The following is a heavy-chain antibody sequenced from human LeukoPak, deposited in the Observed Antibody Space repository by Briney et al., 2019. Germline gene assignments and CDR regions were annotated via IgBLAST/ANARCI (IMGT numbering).Heavy chain of an antibody. Sequence: PGGSLRLSCAASGFTFSSYSMNWVRQAPGKGLEWVSSISSSSSYIYYADSVKGRFTISRDNAKNSLYLQMNSLRAEDTAVYYCARLAVAGSIGDYWGRGTLVTVSS. D-gene: IGHD6-19*01. CDR1: GFTFSSYS. V-gene: IGHV3-21*01. J-gene: IGHJ4*02. CDR2: ISSSSSYI. CDR3: ARLAVAGSIGDY.